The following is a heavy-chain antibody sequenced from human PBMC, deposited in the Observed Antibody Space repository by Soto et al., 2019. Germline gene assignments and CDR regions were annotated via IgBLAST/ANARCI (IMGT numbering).Heavy chain of an antibody. CDR3: AKDTMVRGMDV. CDR2: ISGSGGGT. J-gene: IGHJ6*02. V-gene: IGHV3-23*01. CDR1: GFTFSSYA. D-gene: IGHD3-10*01. Sequence: EVQLLESGGGLVQPGGSLKLSCAASGFTFSSYAMSWVRQAPGKGLEWVSAISGSGGGTYYADSVKGRFTISRDNSRNTLDLQMNSLRADDTAVYYCAKDTMVRGMDVWGQGTTVTVSS.